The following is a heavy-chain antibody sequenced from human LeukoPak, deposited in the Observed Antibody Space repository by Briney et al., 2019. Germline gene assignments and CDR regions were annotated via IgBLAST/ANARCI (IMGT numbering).Heavy chain of an antibody. Sequence: VALVKVSCKASGFTFTSSAVQWVRLARGQRLEWIGWIVVGSGNTNYAQKFQERVTITRDMSTSTAYMELSSLRSEDTAVYYCAAGTGLYFDYWGQGTLVTVSS. CDR2: IVVGSGNT. V-gene: IGHV1-58*01. CDR1: GFTFTSSA. CDR3: AAGTGLYFDY. D-gene: IGHD7-27*01. J-gene: IGHJ4*02.